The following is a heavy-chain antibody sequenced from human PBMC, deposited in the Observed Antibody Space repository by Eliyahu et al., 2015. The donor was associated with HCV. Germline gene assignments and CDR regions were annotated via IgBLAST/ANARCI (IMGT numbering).Heavy chain of an antibody. V-gene: IGHV4-59*01. CDR2: IHYSGST. CDR3: ASGGGGIAVAGTGGWFDP. CDR1: GGSITTYY. Sequence: QVQLQESGPGLVKPSETLSLTCTVSGGSITTYYWXWIRQPPGKGXXWIGXIHYSGSTNSNPSLKSRVTISVDTSKNQFSLNLTSVTAADTAVYYCASGGGGIAVAGTGGWFDPWGQGTLVTVSS. D-gene: IGHD6-19*01. J-gene: IGHJ5*02.